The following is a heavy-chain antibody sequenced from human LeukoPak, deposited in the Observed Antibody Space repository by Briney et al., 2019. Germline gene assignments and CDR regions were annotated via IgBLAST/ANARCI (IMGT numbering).Heavy chain of an antibody. D-gene: IGHD3-16*01. CDR1: GGSRINAGC. CDR2: IFHSGST. J-gene: IGHJ6*02. V-gene: IGHV4-4*02. Sequence: SETLSLTCDVSGGSRINAGCWSWVRQPPGKGLEWIGEIFHSGSTKYNPSLESRVTISVDKSNHQFTLEMNSVTAADTAIYYCARDLGYYYGLDIWSRGTTVTVSS. CDR3: ARDLGYYYGLDI.